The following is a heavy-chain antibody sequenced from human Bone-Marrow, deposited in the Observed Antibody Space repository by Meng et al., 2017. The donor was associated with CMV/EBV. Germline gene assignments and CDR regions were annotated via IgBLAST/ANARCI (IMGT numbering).Heavy chain of an antibody. J-gene: IGHJ6*02. V-gene: IGHV3-7*01. D-gene: IGHD2-2*01. Sequence: GGSLRLSSVASGFTSSSYWMSWVRQAPGKGLEWVANIKQDGREKYYVDSVKGRFTISRDNAKNALYLQMSSLRAEDTAVYYCARDRGVPAATYYYYYGMDVWGQGTTVTVSS. CDR3: ARDRGVPAATYYYYYGMDV. CDR1: GFTSSSYW. CDR2: IKQDGREK.